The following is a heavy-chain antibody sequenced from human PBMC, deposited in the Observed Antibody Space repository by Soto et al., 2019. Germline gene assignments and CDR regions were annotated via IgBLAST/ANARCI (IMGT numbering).Heavy chain of an antibody. V-gene: IGHV3-23*01. Sequence: EVQLLESVGGLVQPGGSLRLSCAASRFTFSNYAMSWVRQAPWKGLEWVSTLSGSGGSTYYVDSAKGRFTISRYNSKNTLYLRMNSLRAEDTAVYYCASILRYYNMDVCFQGTTVTVSS. CDR3: ASILRYYNMDV. CDR1: RFTFSNYA. CDR2: LSGSGGST. J-gene: IGHJ6*02. D-gene: IGHD3-3*01.